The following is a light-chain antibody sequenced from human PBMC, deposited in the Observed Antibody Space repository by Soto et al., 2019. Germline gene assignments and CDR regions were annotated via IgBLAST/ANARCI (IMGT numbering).Light chain of an antibody. CDR3: SSYTSSSTLVV. CDR2: DVS. V-gene: IGLV2-14*01. CDR1: SSDVGGYNY. Sequence: QSVLTQPASVSGSPGQSITISCTGTSSDVGGYNYVSWYQQHPGKAPKLMISDVSNRPSGVSNRFAGSKSGNTASLTISGLQAEDEVDYYCSSYTSSSTLVVFGGGTKLTVL. J-gene: IGLJ2*01.